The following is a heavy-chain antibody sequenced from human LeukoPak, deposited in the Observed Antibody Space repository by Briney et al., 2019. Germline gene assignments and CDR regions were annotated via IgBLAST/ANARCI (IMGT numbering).Heavy chain of an antibody. Sequence: SETLSLTCAVYGGSFSGYYWSWIRQPPGKGLEWIGEINHSGSTNYNPSLKSRVTISVDTSKNQFSLKLSSVTAADTAVYYCARTYYYDSSGLPSEYYFDYWGQGTLVTVSS. V-gene: IGHV4-34*01. CDR1: GGSFSGYY. D-gene: IGHD3-22*01. CDR3: ARTYYYDSSGLPSEYYFDY. J-gene: IGHJ4*02. CDR2: INHSGST.